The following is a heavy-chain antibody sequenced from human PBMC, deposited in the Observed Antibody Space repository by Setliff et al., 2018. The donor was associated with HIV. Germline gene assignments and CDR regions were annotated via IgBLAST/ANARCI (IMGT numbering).Heavy chain of an antibody. CDR2: INRSGTP. V-gene: IGHV4-34*01. CDR1: GGSLSDYY. J-gene: IGHJ4*02. D-gene: IGHD3-10*01. Sequence: LSLTCAVYGGSLSDYYWGWIRQPPGKGLEWIAEINRSGTPNYNPSLESRVTISVDSSKNRVSLKLSSVTAADTAVYYCAVPGTSGTYYRVFDYWGQGVLVTVSS. CDR3: AVPGTSGTYYRVFDY.